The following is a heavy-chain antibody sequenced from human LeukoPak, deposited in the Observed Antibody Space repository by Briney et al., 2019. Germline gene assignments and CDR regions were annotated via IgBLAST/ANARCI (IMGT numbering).Heavy chain of an antibody. Sequence: ASVKVSCKASGYTFTGYYMHWVRQAPGQGLEWMGWINPNSGGTNYAQKFQGRVTMTRDTSISTAYMELSRLRSDDTAVYYCARERWENNWFDPWGQGTLVTVSS. CDR3: ARERWENNWFDP. CDR1: GYTFTGYY. J-gene: IGHJ5*02. D-gene: IGHD1-26*01. CDR2: INPNSGGT. V-gene: IGHV1-2*02.